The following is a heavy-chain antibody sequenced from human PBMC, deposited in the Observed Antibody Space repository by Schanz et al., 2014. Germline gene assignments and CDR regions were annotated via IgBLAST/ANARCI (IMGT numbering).Heavy chain of an antibody. Sequence: DVQLVESGGTLVRPGGSLRLSCAASGFNFSSHWMTWVRQAPGRGLEWVADIRQDVRAKYYVDSVKGRFTISRDNIASSLFLQMNSLRAEDSAVYYCARGLIVGDGQHVYFSYGWDGWGQGPTVTVSS. V-gene: IGHV3-7*01. CDR3: ARGLIVGDGQHVYFSYGWDG. D-gene: IGHD1-26*01. CDR1: GFNFSSHW. CDR2: IRQDVRAK. J-gene: IGHJ6*02.